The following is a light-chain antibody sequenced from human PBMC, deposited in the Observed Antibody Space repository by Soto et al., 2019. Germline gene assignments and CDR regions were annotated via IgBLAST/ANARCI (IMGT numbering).Light chain of an antibody. J-gene: IGKJ1*01. CDR1: QSISSN. V-gene: IGKV3-15*01. Sequence: EIVMTQSPATLSVSPGERATLSCRASQSISSNLAWYQQKPGQGPRLLMYDASTRATGIPARFSGSGSGTDFTLTISSLQSEDFAVYYCQQYNNWLKWTFGQGTKVDIK. CDR2: DAS. CDR3: QQYNNWLKWT.